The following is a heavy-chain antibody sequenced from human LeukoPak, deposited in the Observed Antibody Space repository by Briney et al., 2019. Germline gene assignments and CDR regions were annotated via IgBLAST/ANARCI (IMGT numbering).Heavy chain of an antibody. CDR1: GGTFSSYA. V-gene: IGHV1-69*05. J-gene: IGHJ4*02. CDR2: IIPIFGTA. D-gene: IGHD2-15*01. Sequence: SVKVSCKASGGTFSSYAISWVRQAPGQGLEWMGGIIPIFGTANYAQKLQGRVTMTTDTSTSTAYMELRSLRSDDTAVYYCARGRGPVGYCSGGSCRPLGYWGQGTLVTVSS. CDR3: ARGRGPVGYCSGGSCRPLGY.